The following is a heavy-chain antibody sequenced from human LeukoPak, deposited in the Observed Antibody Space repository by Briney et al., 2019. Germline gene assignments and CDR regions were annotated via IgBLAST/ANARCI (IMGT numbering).Heavy chain of an antibody. V-gene: IGHV3-30*18. Sequence: GGSLRLSCAASGFTFSSYGMHWVRQAPGKGLEWVAVISHDGSNKYYADSVKGRFTISRDNSKNTLYLQMNSLRAEDTAVYYCAKGIAAAGTDEPYYYYGMDVWGQGTTVTVSS. CDR3: AKGIAAAGTDEPYYYYGMDV. CDR1: GFTFSSYG. D-gene: IGHD6-13*01. J-gene: IGHJ6*02. CDR2: ISHDGSNK.